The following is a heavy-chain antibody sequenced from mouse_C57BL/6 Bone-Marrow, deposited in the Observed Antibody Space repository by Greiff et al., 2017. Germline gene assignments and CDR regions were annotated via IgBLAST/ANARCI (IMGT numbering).Heavy chain of an antibody. CDR3: ARGFAY. V-gene: IGHV1-59*01. J-gene: IGHJ3*01. CDR1: GYTFTSYW. Sequence: VQLQQPGAELVRPGTSVKLSCKASGYTFTSYWMHWVKQRPGQGLEWIGVIAPSDSYTNYNQKFKGKATLTVDTSSSTAYMQLSSLTSEDSAGYFCARGFAYWGQGTRVTVSA. CDR2: IAPSDSYT.